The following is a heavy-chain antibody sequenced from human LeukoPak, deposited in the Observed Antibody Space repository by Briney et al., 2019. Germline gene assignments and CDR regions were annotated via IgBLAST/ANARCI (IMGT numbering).Heavy chain of an antibody. D-gene: IGHD6-19*01. CDR1: GGSISSSSYY. CDR2: IYYSGST. J-gene: IGHJ5*02. CDR3: ARAWGGWSRWGYNWFDP. V-gene: IGHV4-39*07. Sequence: SETLSLTCTVSGGSISSSSYYWGWIRQPPGKGLEWIGSIYYSGSTYYNPSLKSRVTISVDTSKNQFSLKLSSVTAADTAVYYCARAWGGWSRWGYNWFDPWGQGTLVTVSS.